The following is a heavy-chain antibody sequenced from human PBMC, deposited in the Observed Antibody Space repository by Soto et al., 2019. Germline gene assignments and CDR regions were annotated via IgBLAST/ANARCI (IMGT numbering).Heavy chain of an antibody. CDR2: ISGSGGST. Sequence: GGSLRLSCAASGITFSNYAMSWVRQAPGKGLEWVSAISGSGGSTYYADSVKGRFTISRDNSKNTLYLQMNSLRAEDTAVYYCAKDGDGGTGTFHSWGQGNLLTLSS. CDR3: AKDGDGGTGTFHS. D-gene: IGHD2-15*01. V-gene: IGHV3-23*01. J-gene: IGHJ4*02. CDR1: GITFSNYA.